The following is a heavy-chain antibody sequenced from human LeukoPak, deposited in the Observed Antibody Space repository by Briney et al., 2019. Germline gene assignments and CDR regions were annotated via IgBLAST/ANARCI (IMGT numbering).Heavy chain of an antibody. J-gene: IGHJ6*02. D-gene: IGHD2-2*01. Sequence: ASVKVSCKVSGCTLTELSIHWVRQAPGKGLEWMGGFDPEDGETIYAQKFQGRVTMTEDTSTDTAYMELSSLRSEDTAVYYCATDGGSTSPGMDVWGQGTTVTVSS. CDR2: FDPEDGET. CDR3: ATDGGSTSPGMDV. V-gene: IGHV1-24*01. CDR1: GCTLTELS.